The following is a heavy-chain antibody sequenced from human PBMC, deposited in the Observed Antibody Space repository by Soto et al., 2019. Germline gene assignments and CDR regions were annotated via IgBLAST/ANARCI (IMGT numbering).Heavy chain of an antibody. V-gene: IGHV3-30-3*01. J-gene: IGHJ4*02. CDR3: AHLAGLSHTDDF. CDR2: ISSDGGNR. CDR1: GFTFSDYA. Sequence: QVQLVESGGGVVQPGRSLRLSCAASGFTFSDYALHRVRQAPGKGLEWVTVISSDGGNRYYADSVKGRFTISRDNSKNTLYLQMNSLRVEDTAIYICAHLAGLSHTDDFWGQGTPVTVSS. D-gene: IGHD5-18*01.